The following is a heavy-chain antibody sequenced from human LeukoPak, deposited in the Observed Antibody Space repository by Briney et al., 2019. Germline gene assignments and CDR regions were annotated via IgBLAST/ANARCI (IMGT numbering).Heavy chain of an antibody. CDR1: GGSISSGGYY. CDR2: IYHSGST. V-gene: IGHV4-30-2*01. CDR3: ARDRKRGMDV. Sequence: SETLSLTCTVSGGSISSGGYYWSWIRQPPGKGLEWIGYIYHSGSTYYNPSLKSRVTISVDTSKNQFSLKLSSVTAADTAVYYCARDRKRGMDVWGQGTTVTVSS. J-gene: IGHJ6*02.